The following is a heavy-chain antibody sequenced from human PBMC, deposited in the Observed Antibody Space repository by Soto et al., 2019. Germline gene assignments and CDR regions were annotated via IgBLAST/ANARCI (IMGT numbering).Heavy chain of an antibody. CDR2: INSSGGST. CDR1: GYTFTSYY. Sequence: GASVKVSCKASGYTFTSYYMHWVRQAPGQGLEWMGIINSSGGSTSYAQKFQGRVTMTRDTSTSTVYMELSSLRSEDTAVYYCARASVKLATAEPHYYYYGMDVWRQQTTVTVSS. CDR3: ARASVKLATAEPHYYYYGMDV. J-gene: IGHJ6*02. D-gene: IGHD6-13*01. V-gene: IGHV1-46*01.